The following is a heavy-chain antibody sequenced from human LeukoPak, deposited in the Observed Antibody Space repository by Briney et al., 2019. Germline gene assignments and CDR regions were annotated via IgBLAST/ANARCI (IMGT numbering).Heavy chain of an antibody. D-gene: IGHD6-6*01. CDR1: GDSISSYY. J-gene: IGHJ4*02. V-gene: IGHV4-59*08. CDR2: ISYSGST. CDR3: ARQSRGTAARLFDY. Sequence: SETLSLTCTVSGDSISSYYWSWIRQPPGKGLEWIGYISYSGSTNYNPSLESRVTISGDTSKNQFSLKLSSVTAADTAFYYCARQSRGTAARLFDYWGQGTLVTVSS.